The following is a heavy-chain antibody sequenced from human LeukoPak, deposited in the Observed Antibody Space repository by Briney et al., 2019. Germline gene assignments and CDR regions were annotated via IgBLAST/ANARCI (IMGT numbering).Heavy chain of an antibody. V-gene: IGHV3-7*01. CDR3: ATHPGDYWFGYLQL. Sequence: GESLRLSCAASGFTFINAWMSWVRQAPGKGLEWVAQIKQDGSDKYYVDSVKGRFTVSRDNAKNPLYLQMNSLRAEDTAVYYCATHPGDYWFGYLQLWGQGTLVTVSS. D-gene: IGHD3-10*01. CDR1: GFTFINAW. CDR2: IKQDGSDK. J-gene: IGHJ4*02.